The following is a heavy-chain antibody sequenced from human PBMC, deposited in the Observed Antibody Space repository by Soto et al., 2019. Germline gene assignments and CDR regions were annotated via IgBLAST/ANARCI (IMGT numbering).Heavy chain of an antibody. CDR2: INPNSGGT. J-gene: IGHJ4*02. CDR3: ARDLADYYDSSGYFIDY. Sequence: GASVKVSCKASGYTFTGYYMHWVRQAPGQGLEWMGWINPNSGGTNYAQKFQGRVSMTRDTSISTAYMELSRLSSDDTAVYYCARDLADYYDSSGYFIDYWGQGTLVTVSS. V-gene: IGHV1-2*02. D-gene: IGHD3-22*01. CDR1: GYTFTGYY.